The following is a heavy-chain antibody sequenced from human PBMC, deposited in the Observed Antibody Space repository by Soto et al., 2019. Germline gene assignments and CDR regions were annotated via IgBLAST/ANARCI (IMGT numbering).Heavy chain of an antibody. D-gene: IGHD1-26*01. Sequence: QVELVESGGGVVQPGRSLRLSCAASRFTFSNYGMHWVRQAPGKGLEWVALISHDGSNEYYVDSVKGRFTISRDNSKNTLYLQMNSLRAEDTAVYYCAKDRPVKGRSGSLSSWGQGAPVTVSS. J-gene: IGHJ5*02. CDR1: RFTFSNYG. V-gene: IGHV3-30*18. CDR2: ISHDGSNE. CDR3: AKDRPVKGRSGSLSS.